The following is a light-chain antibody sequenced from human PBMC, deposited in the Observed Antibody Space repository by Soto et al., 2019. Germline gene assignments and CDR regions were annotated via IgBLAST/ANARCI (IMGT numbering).Light chain of an antibody. V-gene: IGLV2-14*01. CDR1: SSDIGAYNY. CDR2: EVS. J-gene: IGLJ7*01. CDR3: SSYTTTSTAV. Sequence: QSALTQPASVSGSPGQSITISCTRTSSDIGAYNYVSWYQQYPGKAPKLMIYEVSNRPSGVSNLFSGSKSGNTASLTISGLQAEDEADYYCSSYTTTSTAVFGGGTQLTVL.